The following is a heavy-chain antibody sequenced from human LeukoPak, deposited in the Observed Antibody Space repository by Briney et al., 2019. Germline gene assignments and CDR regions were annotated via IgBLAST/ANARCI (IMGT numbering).Heavy chain of an antibody. CDR1: GFTFSSYG. J-gene: IGHJ3*02. CDR2: IRYDGSNK. Sequence: GGSLRLSCAASGFTFSSYGMHWVRQAPGKGLEWVAFIRYDGSNKYYADSVKGRFTISRDNSKNTLYLQMNSLRAEDTAVYYCAKGVNGYVFSAFDIWGQGTMVTVSS. CDR3: AKGVNGYVFSAFDI. D-gene: IGHD3-16*01. V-gene: IGHV3-30*02.